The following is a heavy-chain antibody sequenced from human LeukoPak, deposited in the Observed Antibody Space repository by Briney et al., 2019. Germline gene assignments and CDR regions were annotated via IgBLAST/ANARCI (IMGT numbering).Heavy chain of an antibody. V-gene: IGHV1-69*13. Sequence: GASVKVSCKASGGTFSSYAISWVRQAPGQGLEWMGGIIPIFGTANYAQKFQGRVTITADESTSTAYMELSSLRSEDTAVYYCARDQHGFVRGYYYYYYMDVWGKGTTVTISS. D-gene: IGHD4-17*01. CDR3: ARDQHGFVRGYYYYYYMDV. J-gene: IGHJ6*03. CDR1: GGTFSSYA. CDR2: IIPIFGTA.